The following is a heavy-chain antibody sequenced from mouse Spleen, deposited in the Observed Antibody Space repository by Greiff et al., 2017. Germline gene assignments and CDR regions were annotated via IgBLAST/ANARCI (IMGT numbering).Heavy chain of an antibody. CDR1: GFNIKDYY. J-gene: IGHJ1*01. Sequence: EVQLQQSGAELVRSGASVKLSCTASGFNIKDYYMHWVKQRPEQGLEWIGWIDPENGDTEYDPKFQGKATLTADTSSNTAYLQLSSLTSEDTAVYYCVSYYYGSSYWYFDVWGAGTTVTVSS. CDR2: IDPENGDT. V-gene: IGHV14-4*02. CDR3: VSYYYGSSYWYFDV. D-gene: IGHD1-1*01.